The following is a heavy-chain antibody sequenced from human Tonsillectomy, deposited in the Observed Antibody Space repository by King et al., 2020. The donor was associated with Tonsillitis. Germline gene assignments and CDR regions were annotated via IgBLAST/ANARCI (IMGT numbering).Heavy chain of an antibody. Sequence: VQLVESGGGVVQPGRSLRLSCAASGFTFSYYGMHWVRQAPGKGLEWVAVISYDGSNKYFADSVKGRFTISRDNSKNTLYLQMNSLRAEDTAVYYCASLEGSYDHVWGSYRLDYWGQGTLVTVSS. J-gene: IGHJ4*02. CDR3: ASLEGSYDHVWGSYRLDY. V-gene: IGHV3-30*03. CDR2: ISYDGSNK. D-gene: IGHD3-16*02. CDR1: GFTFSYYG.